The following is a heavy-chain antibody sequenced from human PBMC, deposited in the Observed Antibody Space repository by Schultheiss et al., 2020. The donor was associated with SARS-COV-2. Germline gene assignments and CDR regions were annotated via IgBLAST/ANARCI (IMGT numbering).Heavy chain of an antibody. CDR1: GFTFSSYS. CDR2: ISSSSSYT. V-gene: IGHV3-21*01. CDR3: AGGWSGYSGGAFDI. Sequence: GGSLRLSCAASGFTFSSYSMNWVRQAPGKGLEWDSHISSSSSYTNYTDSVKGRFTISRDNAKNSLYLQMNSLRAEDTAVYYCAGGWSGYSGGAFDIWGQGTMVTVSS. J-gene: IGHJ3*02. D-gene: IGHD3-3*01.